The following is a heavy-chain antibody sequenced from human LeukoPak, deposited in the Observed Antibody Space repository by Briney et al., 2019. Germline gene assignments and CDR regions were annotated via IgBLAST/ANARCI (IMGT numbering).Heavy chain of an antibody. J-gene: IGHJ4*02. V-gene: IGHV3-23*01. Sequence: GGSLRLSCAASGFLFSSYAMSWVRQAPGKGLEWVSAISGSGGGTYYADSVKGRFTISRDNSKNTLYLQMNSLRAEDTAVYYCAKGSTMVRGPWSYWGQGTLVTVSS. CDR3: AKGSTMVRGPWSY. CDR2: ISGSGGGT. D-gene: IGHD3-10*01. CDR1: GFLFSSYA.